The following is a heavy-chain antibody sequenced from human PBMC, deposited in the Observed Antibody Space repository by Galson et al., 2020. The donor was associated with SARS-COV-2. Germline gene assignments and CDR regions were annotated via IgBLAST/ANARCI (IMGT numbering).Heavy chain of an antibody. V-gene: IGHV4-59*13. CDR3: ARGFDY. Sequence: SETLSLTCTVSGGSISSYYWSWIRQPPGKGLEWIGYIYYSGSTNYNPSLKSRVTISVDTSKNQFSLKLSSVTAADTAVYYCARGFDYWGKGTLVTVSS. CDR2: IYYSGST. CDR1: GGSISSYY. J-gene: IGHJ4*02.